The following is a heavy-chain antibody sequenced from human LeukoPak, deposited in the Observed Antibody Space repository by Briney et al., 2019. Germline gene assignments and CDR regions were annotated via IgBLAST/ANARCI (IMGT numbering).Heavy chain of an antibody. J-gene: IGHJ3*02. Sequence: GGSLRLSCAASGFTFSSYGMHWVRQAPGKGLEWVAVISYDGSNKYYADSVKGRFTISRDNSKNTLYLQMNSLRAEDTAVYYCAREGVLTMIVVVTPGANDAFDIWGQGTMVTVSS. CDR1: GFTFSSYG. CDR3: AREGVLTMIVVVTPGANDAFDI. V-gene: IGHV3-30*03. D-gene: IGHD3-22*01. CDR2: ISYDGSNK.